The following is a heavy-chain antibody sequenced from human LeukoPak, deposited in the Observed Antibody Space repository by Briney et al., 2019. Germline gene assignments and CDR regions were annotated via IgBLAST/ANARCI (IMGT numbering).Heavy chain of an antibody. CDR2: INPSGGST. CDR3: ARDQGYDSSGYRYYFGY. CDR1: GYTFTSYY. Sequence: ASVKVSCKASGYTFTSYYMHWVRQAPGQGLEWMGMINPSGGSTSYAQKFQGRVTMTRDTSTSTVYMELSSLRSEDTAVYYCARDQGYDSSGYRYYFGYWGQGTLVTVSS. D-gene: IGHD3-22*01. V-gene: IGHV1-46*01. J-gene: IGHJ4*02.